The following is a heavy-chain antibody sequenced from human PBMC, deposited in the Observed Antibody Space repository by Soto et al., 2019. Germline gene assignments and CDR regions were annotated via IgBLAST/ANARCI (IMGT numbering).Heavy chain of an antibody. D-gene: IGHD3-10*01. CDR2: IYWDDDK. V-gene: IGHV2-5*02. J-gene: IGHJ5*02. CDR3: AQSLPHYGLGRELENWFDT. Sequence: QIPLKESGPTLVRPTQTVTLTCTFSGFSLSTTGVGVGWNRQRPGKALKWLALIYWDDDKSYSPSLKSRLIITNDTSKNDMILTTTNMVPVDTARYSCAQSLPHYGLGRELENWFDTSGQGTLVTVSS. CDR1: GFSLSTTGVG.